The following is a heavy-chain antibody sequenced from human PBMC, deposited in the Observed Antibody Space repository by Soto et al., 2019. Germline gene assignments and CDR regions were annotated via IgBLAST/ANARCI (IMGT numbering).Heavy chain of an antibody. V-gene: IGHV5-51*01. CDR2: FFPGYSDT. J-gene: IGHJ6*03. D-gene: IGHD3-3*01. CDR3: ARLFYRSRLRFLEWPKAYYYMDV. CDR1: GYSFTSYW. Sequence: PGESLKISCKGSGYSFTSYWIGWVRQMPGKGLEWMGIFFPGYSDTIYSLSFQGQVTISADKSISTAYLQWSSLKASDTAMYYCARLFYRSRLRFLEWPKAYYYMDVWGKGTTVTVSS.